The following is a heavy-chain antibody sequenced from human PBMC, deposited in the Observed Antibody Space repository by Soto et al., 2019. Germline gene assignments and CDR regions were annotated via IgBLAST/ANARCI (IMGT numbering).Heavy chain of an antibody. J-gene: IGHJ4*02. CDR1: GFTFDDYA. CDR3: AKVQGSVAGIFDY. Sequence: EVQLVESGGGLVQPGRSLRLSCAASGFTFDDYAMHWVRQAPGKGLEWVSGISWNSGSIGYADAVKGRFTISRDNAKNSLYLQMDSLRAEDTALYYCAKVQGSVAGIFDYWGQGTLVTVSS. CDR2: ISWNSGSI. D-gene: IGHD6-19*01. V-gene: IGHV3-9*01.